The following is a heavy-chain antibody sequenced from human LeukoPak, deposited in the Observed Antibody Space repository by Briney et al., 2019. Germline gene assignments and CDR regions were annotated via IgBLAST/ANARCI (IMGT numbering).Heavy chain of an antibody. CDR1: GFTFSSYG. D-gene: IGHD3-22*01. CDR3: AKVDYYDSSGPEE. CDR2: IRYDGSNK. Sequence: GGSLRLSCAASGFTFSSYGMHWVRQAPGKGLEWVTFIRYDGSNKYYADPVKGRFTISRDNSKNTLYLQMNSLRAEDTAVYYCAKVDYYDSSGPEEWGQGTMVTVSS. V-gene: IGHV3-30*02. J-gene: IGHJ3*01.